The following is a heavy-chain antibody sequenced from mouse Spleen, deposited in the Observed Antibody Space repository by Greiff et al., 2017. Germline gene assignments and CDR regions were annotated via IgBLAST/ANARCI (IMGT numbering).Heavy chain of an antibody. CDR1: GFSFNTYA. D-gene: IGHD1-2*01. V-gene: IGHV10-1*01. CDR3: VRQDGSWFAY. J-gene: IGHJ3*01. CDR2: IRSKSNNYAT. Sequence: EVKLVESGGGLVQPKGSLKLSCAASGFSFNTYAMNWVRQAPGKGLEWVARIRSKSNNYATYYADSVKDRFTISRDDSESMLYLQMNNLKTEDTAMYYCVRQDGSWFAYWGQGTLFTVSA.